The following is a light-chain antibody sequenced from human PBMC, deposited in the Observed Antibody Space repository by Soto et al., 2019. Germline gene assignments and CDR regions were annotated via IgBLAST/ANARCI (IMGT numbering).Light chain of an antibody. Sequence: QSVLNQPASVSGSPGQSITISCTGTSSDVGGYNYVSWYQHHPGKAPELIIFDVSNRPSGVSNPFSGSKSGNTASLTISGLQPEDEADYYCSSYTTSNTRQIVFGTGTKVTVL. CDR2: DVS. J-gene: IGLJ1*01. CDR3: SSYTTSNTRQIV. CDR1: SSDVGGYNY. V-gene: IGLV2-14*03.